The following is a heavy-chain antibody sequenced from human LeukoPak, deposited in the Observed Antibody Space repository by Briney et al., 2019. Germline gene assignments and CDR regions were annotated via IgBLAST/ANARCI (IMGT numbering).Heavy chain of an antibody. J-gene: IGHJ5*02. CDR2: IDWKGQPA. Sequence: GGSLKLSCVASGFSFDDYDMAWLRQAPGKGLEWVSDIDWKGQPASYADSVKGRFTISRDNGQRSLYLQMDDLRAEDTALYYCAREVYRIGVGGFDPWGQGTLVIVSS. CDR3: AREVYRIGVGGFDP. CDR1: GFSFDDYD. V-gene: IGHV3-20*04. D-gene: IGHD6-19*01.